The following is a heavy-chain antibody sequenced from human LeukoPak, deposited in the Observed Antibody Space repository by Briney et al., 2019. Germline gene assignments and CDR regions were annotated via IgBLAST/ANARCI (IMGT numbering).Heavy chain of an antibody. D-gene: IGHD2-15*01. V-gene: IGHV3-23*01. CDR1: GFTFNSYA. CDR2: IFGSGGSA. Sequence: GGSLRLSCVASGFTFNSYAMYWVRQAPGKGLEWISGIFGSGGSAHYADSVKGRFTISRDNSKNTGYLQLDSLRVEDTAVYYCGKTTVGYSSGRYPGWPVDYWGQGALVTVSS. CDR3: GKTTVGYSSGRYPGWPVDY. J-gene: IGHJ4*02.